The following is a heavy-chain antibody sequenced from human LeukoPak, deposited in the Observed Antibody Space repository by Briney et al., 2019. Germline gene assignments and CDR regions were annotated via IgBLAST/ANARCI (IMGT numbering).Heavy chain of an antibody. CDR2: XXYDGSNK. D-gene: IGHD4-23*01. CDR1: GFTFSSYG. Sequence: GGSLRLSCAASGFTFSSYGMHWVRQAPGKGLXXXXXXXYDGSNKYYADSVKGRFTISRDNSKNTLYLQMNSLRAEDTAVHYCAKATLGGPYYYYGMDVWGQGTTVTVSS. CDR3: AKATLGGPYYYYGMDV. J-gene: IGHJ6*02. V-gene: IGHV3-30*18.